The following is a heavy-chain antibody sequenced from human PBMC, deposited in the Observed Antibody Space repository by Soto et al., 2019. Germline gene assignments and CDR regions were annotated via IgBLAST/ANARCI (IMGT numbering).Heavy chain of an antibody. CDR1: GGSISSGGYS. Sequence: SETLSLTCAVSGGSISSGGYSWSWIRQPPGKGLEWIGYIYHSGSTYYNPSLKSRVTISVDRSKNQFSLKLSSVTAADTAVYYCARGGSGSSWYYCDYWGQGTLVTVSS. D-gene: IGHD6-13*01. CDR3: ARGGSGSSWYYCDY. V-gene: IGHV4-30-2*01. J-gene: IGHJ4*02. CDR2: IYHSGST.